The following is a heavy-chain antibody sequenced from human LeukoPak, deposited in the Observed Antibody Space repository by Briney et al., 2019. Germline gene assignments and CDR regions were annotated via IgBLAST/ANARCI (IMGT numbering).Heavy chain of an antibody. V-gene: IGHV3-33*01. CDR2: IWYDGSNK. D-gene: IGHD3-22*01. J-gene: IGHJ4*02. CDR3: ARDSDYYDSSGYYIFDY. Sequence: PGGSLRLSCAASGFTFSSYGMHWVRQAPGKGLEWVAVIWYDGSNKYYADSVKGRFTISRDNAKNSLYLQMNSLRAGDTAVYYCARDSDYYDSSGYYIFDYWGQGTLVTVSS. CDR1: GFTFSSYG.